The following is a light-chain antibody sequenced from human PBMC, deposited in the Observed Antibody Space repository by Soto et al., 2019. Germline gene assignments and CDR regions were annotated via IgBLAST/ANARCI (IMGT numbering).Light chain of an antibody. J-gene: IGLJ3*02. CDR2: TNN. CDR1: SSNIGSNT. CDR3: AALDDSLNGWV. V-gene: IGLV1-44*01. Sequence: QSVLTQPPSASGTPGQRVTISCSGSSSNIGSNTVNWYQQLPGTAPKLLIYTNNQRPSGVPDRFSGSKSGTSASLAISGLQSDDEADYYCAALDDSLNGWVFGGGTKLTVL.